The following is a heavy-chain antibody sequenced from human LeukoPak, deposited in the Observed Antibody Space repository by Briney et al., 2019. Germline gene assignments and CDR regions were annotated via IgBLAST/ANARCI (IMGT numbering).Heavy chain of an antibody. CDR3: ARVRPNSGYDGLDY. V-gene: IGHV1-2*06. D-gene: IGHD5-12*01. J-gene: IGHJ4*02. CDR1: GYTFTGYY. Sequence: GASVKVSCKASGYTFTGYYMHWVRQAPGHGLEWMGRINPNSGGTNYAQKFQGRVTMTRDTSISTAYMELSRLRSDDTAVYYCARVRPNSGYDGLDYWGRGTLVTVSS. CDR2: INPNSGGT.